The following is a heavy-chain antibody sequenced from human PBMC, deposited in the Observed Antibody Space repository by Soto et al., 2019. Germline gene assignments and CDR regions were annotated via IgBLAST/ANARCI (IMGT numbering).Heavy chain of an antibody. CDR1: GFTFSYYN. J-gene: IGHJ5*02. V-gene: IGHV3-23*01. CDR3: AKGDVWFDS. CDR2: IGSNAAGL. Sequence: EVQLLESGGGLVQPGGSLRLSCAASGFTFSYYNMNWVRQAPGKGLDWVSTIGSNAAGLQYADSVKGRFTISRDNSKNTRYMQMNSLGAEYTAEYYCAKGDVWFDSWGQGTLVTVSS. D-gene: IGHD3-16*01.